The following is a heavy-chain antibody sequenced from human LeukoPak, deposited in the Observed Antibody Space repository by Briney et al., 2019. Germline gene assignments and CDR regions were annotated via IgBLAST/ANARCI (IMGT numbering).Heavy chain of an antibody. CDR3: VKDSYYSSSYFDY. Sequence: GGSLRLSCAASGFTFSSYWMSWVRQAPGKGLEWVANIKQDGSEKYYVDSVKGRFTISRDNSKNTLYLQMNSLRVEDTAVYYCVKDSYYSSSYFDYWGQGTLLTVSS. D-gene: IGHD6-13*01. CDR2: IKQDGSEK. CDR1: GFTFSSYW. V-gene: IGHV3-7*01. J-gene: IGHJ4*02.